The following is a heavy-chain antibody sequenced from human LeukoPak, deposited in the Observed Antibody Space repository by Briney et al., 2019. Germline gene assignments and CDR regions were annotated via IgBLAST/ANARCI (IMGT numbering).Heavy chain of an antibody. V-gene: IGHV1-2*02. CDR3: ARRVGQQQGFDP. D-gene: IGHD6-13*01. CDR2: INPNSGGT. CDR1: GYTFTDYY. Sequence: ASVKVSCKASGYTFTDYYMHWVRQARGQGFEWMGWINPNSGGTNYAQKFQGRVSMTGDTSNSTGYMELSRLTSDDTALYYCARRVGQQQGFDPWGQGTLVTVSS. J-gene: IGHJ5*02.